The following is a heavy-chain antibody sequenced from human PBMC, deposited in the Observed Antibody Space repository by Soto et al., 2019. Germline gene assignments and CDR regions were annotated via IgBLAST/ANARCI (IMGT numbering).Heavy chain of an antibody. CDR2: ISSSSTFT. D-gene: IGHD4-17*01. CDR3: ARLATTSSGREY. V-gene: IGHV3-11*06. Sequence: PEGTLRLSCASSGLTFTNYYMSWIRQAPGKGPEWISYISSSSTFTKYADSLEGRFTISRDNSNNSLFLQMNSLTLEVTGVYYCARLATTSSGREYWGQGSLVT. J-gene: IGHJ4*02. CDR1: GLTFTNYY.